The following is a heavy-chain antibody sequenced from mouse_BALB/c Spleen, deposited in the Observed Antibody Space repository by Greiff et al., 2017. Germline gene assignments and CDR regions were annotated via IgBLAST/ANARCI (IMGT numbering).Heavy chain of an antibody. CDR3: TREGPPYGSSSHWYFDV. CDR2: ISSGGSYT. J-gene: IGHJ1*01. Sequence: DVMLVESGGGLVKPGGSLKLSCAASGFTFSSYTMSWVRQTPEKRLEWVATISSGGSYTYYPDSVKGRFTISRDNAKNTLYLQMSSLKSEDTAMYYCTREGPPYGSSSHWYFDVWGAGTTVTVSS. CDR1: GFTFSSYT. V-gene: IGHV5-6-4*01. D-gene: IGHD1-1*01.